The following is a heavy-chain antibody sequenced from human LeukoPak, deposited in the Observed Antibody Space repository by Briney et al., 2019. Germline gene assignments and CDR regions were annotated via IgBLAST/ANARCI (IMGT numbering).Heavy chain of an antibody. CDR1: GGSISSYY. CDR3: ARHRTSPRAFDI. CDR2: IYYSGST. D-gene: IGHD3-16*01. V-gene: IGHV4-59*08. J-gene: IGHJ3*02. Sequence: SETLSLTCTVSGGSISSYYWSWIRQPPGKGLEWIGYIYYSGSTNYNPTLKSRVTISVDTSKNQFSLKLSSVTAADTAVYYCARHRTSPRAFDIWGQGTMVTVSS.